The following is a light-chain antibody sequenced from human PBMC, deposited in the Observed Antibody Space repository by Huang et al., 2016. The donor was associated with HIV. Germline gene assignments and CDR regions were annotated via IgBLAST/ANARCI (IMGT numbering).Light chain of an antibody. V-gene: IGKV3-15*01. CDR3: QQYNNWPPGNT. J-gene: IGKJ5*01. CDR2: DGS. Sequence: IIMMQSPATLSVSPGDWATCSCRASQSVSSNVAWYQVKPGQAPRLLIYDGSTRATGTPARFSGSGSGTEFTLTIISPQPEDFAIYYCQQYNNWPPGNTFGQGTRLEIK. CDR1: QSVSSN.